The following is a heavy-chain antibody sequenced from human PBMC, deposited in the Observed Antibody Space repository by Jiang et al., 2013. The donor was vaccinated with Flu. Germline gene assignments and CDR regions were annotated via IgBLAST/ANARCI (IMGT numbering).Heavy chain of an antibody. CDR1: GVSISRHF. CDR2: ISNTGDT. J-gene: IGHJ5*02. CDR3: ARVFLSTVAPISGGFDP. D-gene: IGHD5-12*01. Sequence: KPSETLSLTCSVSGVSISRHFWTWVRQPPGKGLEWIGYISNTGDTKYHPSLRSRVTFSRDTTKNQFSLNLNSVTAADTAVYYCARVFLSTVAPISGGFDPWGQGTLVTVSS. V-gene: IGHV4-59*11.